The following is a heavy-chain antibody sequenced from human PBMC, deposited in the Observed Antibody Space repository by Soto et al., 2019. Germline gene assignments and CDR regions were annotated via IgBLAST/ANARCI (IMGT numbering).Heavy chain of an antibody. Sequence: QVQLQESGPGLVKPSETLSLTCTVSGGSISSYYWSWIRQPAGKGLEWIGRIYTSGSTNYNPSLKSRVTMSVDTSKNQFSLKLSSVTAADTAVYYCARGLSPYYYGSGLNWFDPWGQGTLVTVSS. V-gene: IGHV4-4*07. CDR1: GGSISSYY. CDR3: ARGLSPYYYGSGLNWFDP. J-gene: IGHJ5*02. D-gene: IGHD3-10*01. CDR2: IYTSGST.